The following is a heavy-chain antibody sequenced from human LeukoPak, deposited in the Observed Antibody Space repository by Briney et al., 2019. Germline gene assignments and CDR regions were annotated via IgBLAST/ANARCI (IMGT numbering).Heavy chain of an antibody. D-gene: IGHD3-10*01. CDR2: IYYSGST. J-gene: IGHJ5*02. CDR3: AREPLLWFGELLSYNWFDP. Sequence: SETLSLTCTVSGGSISSYYWSWIRQPPGKGLEWIGYIYYSGSTNSNPSLKSRVTISVDTSKNQFSLKLSSVTAADTAVYYCAREPLLWFGELLSYNWFDPWGQGTLVTVSS. V-gene: IGHV4-59*12. CDR1: GGSISSYY.